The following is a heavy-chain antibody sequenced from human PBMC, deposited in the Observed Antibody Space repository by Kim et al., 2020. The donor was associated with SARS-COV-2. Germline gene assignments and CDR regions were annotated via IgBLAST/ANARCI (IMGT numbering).Heavy chain of an antibody. Sequence: GGSLRLSCAASGFTFSGYAMHWVRQAPGKGLEWVAVTWYDGTNKDYADSVKGRFTISRDNSENTLYLLMNSLRPEDTAVYYCARGDDGMDVWGQGTTVTV. V-gene: IGHV3-33*01. CDR2: TWYDGTNK. CDR1: GFTFSGYA. J-gene: IGHJ6*02. CDR3: ARGDDGMDV.